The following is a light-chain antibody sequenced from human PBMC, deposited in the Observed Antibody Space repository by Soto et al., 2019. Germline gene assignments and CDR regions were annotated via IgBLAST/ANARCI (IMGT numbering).Light chain of an antibody. CDR1: SGDVGAYNY. CDR3: SSYTSSTTYV. CDR2: DVN. J-gene: IGLJ1*01. Sequence: QSALTQPASVSGSPGQRFTFSCPGTSGDVGAYNYVSWYQQHPGKAPKFIIYDVNNRPSGVSNRFSGSKSGNTASLTISGLQAEDEADYYCSSYTSSTTYVFGTGTQLTVL. V-gene: IGLV2-14*03.